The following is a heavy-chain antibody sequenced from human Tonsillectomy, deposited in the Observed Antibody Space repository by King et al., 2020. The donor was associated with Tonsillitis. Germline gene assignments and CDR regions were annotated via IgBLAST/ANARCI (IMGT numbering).Heavy chain of an antibody. V-gene: IGHV3-33*01. Sequence: VQLVESGGGVVQPGRSLRLSCAASGFTFSSYGMHWVRQAPGKGLEWVAVIWYGGINKYYADSVKGRFTISRDNSKNTLYLQMNSLRAEDTAVYYCARDLVGYCSCTSCHHFDYWGQGTLVTVSS. CDR2: IWYGGINK. J-gene: IGHJ4*02. CDR3: ARDLVGYCSCTSCHHFDY. D-gene: IGHD2-2*01. CDR1: GFTFSSYG.